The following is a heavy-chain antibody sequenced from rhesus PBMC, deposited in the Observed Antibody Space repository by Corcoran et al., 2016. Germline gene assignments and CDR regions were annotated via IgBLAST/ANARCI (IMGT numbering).Heavy chain of an antibody. CDR1: GGSISSSNW. J-gene: IGHJ4*01. CDR3: ARAITCFDY. Sequence: QVQLQESGPGLVKPSETLSLTCAVSGGSISSSNWWSWIRQPPGKGLEWIGYSSGSSGSTYYNPSLKSRVTISKDTSKNQCSLKLSSVTAADTAVYYCARAITCFDYWGQGVLVTVSS. V-gene: IGHV4S19*01. CDR2: SSGSSGST.